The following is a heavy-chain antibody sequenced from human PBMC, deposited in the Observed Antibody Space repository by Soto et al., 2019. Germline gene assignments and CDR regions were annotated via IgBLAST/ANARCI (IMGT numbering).Heavy chain of an antibody. CDR3: ATQEVGGSYVYTFDP. D-gene: IGHD1-26*01. CDR1: GDSISNNKW. Sequence: SETLSLTCSVSGDSISNNKWWSWVRQPLGKGLEWIGSIYYSGSTYYNPSLKSRVTISVDTSKNQFSLKLSSVTAADTAVYYCATQEVGGSYVYTFDPWGQGTLVTVSS. CDR2: IYYSGST. J-gene: IGHJ5*02. V-gene: IGHV4-39*01.